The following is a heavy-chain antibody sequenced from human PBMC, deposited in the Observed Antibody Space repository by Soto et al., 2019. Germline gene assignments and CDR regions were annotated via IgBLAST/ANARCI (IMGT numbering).Heavy chain of an antibody. J-gene: IGHJ4*02. V-gene: IGHV4-34*01. CDR3: ARGSGSIAAATNRAFDY. CDR2: INHSGST. CDR1: VGSFSGYY. Sequence: QVQLQQWGAGLLKPSETLSLTCAVYVGSFSGYYWSWIRQPPGKGLEWIGEINHSGSTNYNPSLKSRVTISVDTSKNQYSLKLSSVTAADTAVYYCARGSGSIAAATNRAFDYWGQGNLVTVSS. D-gene: IGHD6-13*01.